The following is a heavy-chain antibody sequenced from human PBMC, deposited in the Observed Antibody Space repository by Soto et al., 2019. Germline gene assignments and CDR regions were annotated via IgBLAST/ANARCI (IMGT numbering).Heavy chain of an antibody. CDR2: ISGSGGST. CDR1: GFTFSSYA. Sequence: EVQLLESGGGLAQPGGSLRLSCAASGFTFSSYAMSWVRQAPGKGLEWVSAISGSGGSTYYADSVKGRFTIPRDNSKNTLYLQMNSLRAEDTAVYYCAKPPKGFWSGYYTGAGYFDLWGRGTLVTVSS. V-gene: IGHV3-23*01. D-gene: IGHD3-3*01. CDR3: AKPPKGFWSGYYTGAGYFDL. J-gene: IGHJ2*01.